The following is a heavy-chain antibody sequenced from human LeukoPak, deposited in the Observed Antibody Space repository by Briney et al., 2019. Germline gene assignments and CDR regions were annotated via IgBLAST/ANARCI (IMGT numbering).Heavy chain of an antibody. J-gene: IGHJ4*02. D-gene: IGHD3-10*01. CDR1: GGSISNYY. CDR3: ARNLYGSGTYPFDY. V-gene: IGHV4-59*08. Sequence: SETLSLTCIVSGGSISNYYWSWIRQPPGKGLEWIGYIHYSGSTNYHPSLKSRVTISVDTSKNQFSLTLSSVTAADTAVYYCARNLYGSGTYPFDYWGQGTLVTVSS. CDR2: IHYSGST.